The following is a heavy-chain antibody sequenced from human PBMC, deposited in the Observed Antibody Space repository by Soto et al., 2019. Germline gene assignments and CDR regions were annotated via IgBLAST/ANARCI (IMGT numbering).Heavy chain of an antibody. J-gene: IGHJ6*02. D-gene: IGHD3-10*01. CDR1: GFTFSSYG. CDR2: ISYDGSNK. V-gene: IGHV3-30*18. CDR3: AKYYGSGSYSGMDA. Sequence: QVQLVESGGGVVQPGRSLRLSCAASGFTFSSYGMHWVRQAPGKGLEWVAVISYDGSNKYYADSVKGRFTISRDNSKNTLYLQMNSLRAEDTAVYYCAKYYGSGSYSGMDAWGQGTTVTFSS.